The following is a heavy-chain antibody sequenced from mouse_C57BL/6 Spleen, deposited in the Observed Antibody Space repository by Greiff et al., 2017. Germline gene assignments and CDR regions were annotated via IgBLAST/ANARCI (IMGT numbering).Heavy chain of an antibody. V-gene: IGHV1-19*01. D-gene: IGHD1-1*01. CDR2: INPYNGGT. CDR1: GYTFTDYY. J-gene: IGHJ1*03. Sequence: VQLQQSGPVLVKPGASVKMSCKASGYTFTDYYMNWVKQSHGKSLEWIGVINPYNGGTSYNQKFKGKATLTVDNSTSTAYMELNSLTSEDSAVYYCSSEGITTVRGYFDVWGTGTTVTVSS. CDR3: SSEGITTVRGYFDV.